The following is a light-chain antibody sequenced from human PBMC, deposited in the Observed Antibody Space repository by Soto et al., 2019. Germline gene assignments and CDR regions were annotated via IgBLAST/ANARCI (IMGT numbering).Light chain of an antibody. V-gene: IGKV3D-15*01. J-gene: IGKJ1*01. CDR3: QQYDNWPGT. Sequence: EIVMTQSPSTLSASPGERATLSCRASQSVSSNLAWYQQTPGQAPRLLIFGASTRATGIPARFSGSGSGTEFTLTISSLQSEDFAVYYCQQYDNWPGTFGQGTKVEVK. CDR1: QSVSSN. CDR2: GAS.